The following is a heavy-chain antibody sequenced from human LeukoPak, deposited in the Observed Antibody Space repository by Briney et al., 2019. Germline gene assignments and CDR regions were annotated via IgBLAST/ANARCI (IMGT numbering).Heavy chain of an antibody. CDR2: ISSSSSTK. Sequence: PGGSLRLSCAASRFTFSSSNMNWVRQAPGKGLEWVSYISSSSSTKYYADSVKGRFTISRDNAKNSLYLQMNSLRDEDTAVYYCARLTTLQAGYWGQGTLVTVSA. CDR1: RFTFSSSN. CDR3: ARLTTLQAGY. V-gene: IGHV3-48*02. D-gene: IGHD4-11*01. J-gene: IGHJ4*02.